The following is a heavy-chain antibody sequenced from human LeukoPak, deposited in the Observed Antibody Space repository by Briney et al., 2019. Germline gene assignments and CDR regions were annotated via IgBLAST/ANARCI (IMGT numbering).Heavy chain of an antibody. CDR3: AKGGNGDYIDY. CDR2: ITGSGGTT. Sequence: GGSLRLSCAASTFTFKRYAMSWVRQAPGKGLKWVSAITGSGGTTYYADSVKGRFTIYRDNSKNTLYLQMNSLRAEDTAVYFCAKGGNGDYIDYWGQGTLVTVSS. D-gene: IGHD4-17*01. CDR1: TFTFKRYA. V-gene: IGHV3-23*01. J-gene: IGHJ4*02.